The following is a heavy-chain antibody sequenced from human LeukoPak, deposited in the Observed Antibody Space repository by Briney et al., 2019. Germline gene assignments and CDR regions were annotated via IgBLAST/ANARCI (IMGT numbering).Heavy chain of an antibody. J-gene: IGHJ6*03. V-gene: IGHV1-8*01. CDR2: MNPNSGNT. CDR1: GYTLTSYD. CDR3: AKAAARRTYYYYYYMDV. Sequence: ASVKVSCKASGYTLTSYDINWVRQATGQGLEWMGWMNPNSGNTGYAQKFQGRVTMTRNTSISTAYMELSSLRSEDTAVYYCAKAAARRTYYYYYYMDVWGKGTTVTVSS. D-gene: IGHD6-6*01.